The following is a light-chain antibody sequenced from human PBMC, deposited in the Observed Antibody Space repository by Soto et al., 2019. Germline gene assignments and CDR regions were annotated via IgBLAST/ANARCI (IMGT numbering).Light chain of an antibody. CDR1: SSDVGGYNY. CDR2: EVT. V-gene: IGLV2-14*01. Sequence: QSVLTQPPSASGSPGQSITISCTGTSSDVGGYNYVSWYQQHPGKAPKLMIYEVTNRPSGVSNRFSGSKSGNTASLTISGLQAEDEADYYCSSYTSSNTFYVFGTGTKVTVL. J-gene: IGLJ1*01. CDR3: SSYTSSNTFYV.